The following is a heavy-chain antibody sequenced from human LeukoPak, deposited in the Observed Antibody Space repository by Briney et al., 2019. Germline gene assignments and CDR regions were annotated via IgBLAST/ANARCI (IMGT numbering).Heavy chain of an antibody. Sequence: SETLYLTCTVSGGSISSYYWSRIRQPAGKGLEWIGRIYTSGSTNYNPSLKSRVTMSVDTSKNQFSLKLSSVTAADTAVYYCARDLRYGAYFDYWGQGTLVTVSS. J-gene: IGHJ4*02. CDR1: GGSISSYY. V-gene: IGHV4-4*07. CDR2: IYTSGST. D-gene: IGHD4-17*01. CDR3: ARDLRYGAYFDY.